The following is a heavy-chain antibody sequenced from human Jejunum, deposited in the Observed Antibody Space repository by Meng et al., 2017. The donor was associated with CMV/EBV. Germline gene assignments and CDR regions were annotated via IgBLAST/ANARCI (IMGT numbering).Heavy chain of an antibody. D-gene: IGHD1-1*01. J-gene: IGHJ4*02. CDR3: AGSHNDGMKVDRIY. Sequence: GFTFSSHWRHWVRQGPGKGLVWVSGIGPGGSTKIYADSVKGRFTISRDNAKSTLYLQMNSLRAEDTSVYFCAGSHNDGMKVDRIYWGQGTLVTVSS. V-gene: IGHV3-74*01. CDR2: IGPGGSTK. CDR1: GFTFSSHW.